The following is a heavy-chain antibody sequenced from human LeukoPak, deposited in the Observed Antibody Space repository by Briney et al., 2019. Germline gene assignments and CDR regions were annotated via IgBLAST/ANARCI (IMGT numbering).Heavy chain of an antibody. D-gene: IGHD6-19*01. CDR2: ISYDGSNK. CDR1: GFTFSSYA. J-gene: IGHJ6*02. V-gene: IGHV3-30-3*01. CDR3: ARDRRSSGWYPYYYYYGMDV. Sequence: GGSLRLSCAASGFTFSSYAMHWVRQAPGKGLEWVAVISYDGSNKYYADSVKGRFTISRDNSKNTLYLQMNSLRAEDTAVYYCARDRRSSGWYPYYYYYGMDVWGQGTTVTVSS.